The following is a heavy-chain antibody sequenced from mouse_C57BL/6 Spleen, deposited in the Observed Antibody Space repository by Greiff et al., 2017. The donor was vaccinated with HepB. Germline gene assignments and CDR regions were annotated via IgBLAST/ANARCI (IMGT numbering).Heavy chain of an antibody. CDR2: IHPNSGST. V-gene: IGHV1-64*01. Sequence: VQLQQSGAELVKPGASVKLSCKASGYTFTSYWMHWVKQRPGQGLEWIGMIHPNSGSTNYKEKFKSKATLTVDKSSSTAYMQLSSLTSEDSAVYYCAIGLYWYFDVWGTGTTVTVSS. J-gene: IGHJ1*03. CDR3: AIGLYWYFDV. CDR1: GYTFTSYW.